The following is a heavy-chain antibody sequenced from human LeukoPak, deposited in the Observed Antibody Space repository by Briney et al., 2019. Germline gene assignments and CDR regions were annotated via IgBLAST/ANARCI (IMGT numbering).Heavy chain of an antibody. V-gene: IGHV3-30*18. Sequence: LXXXAXGFTFSSYGMHWVRQAPGKGLEWVXXXXXYGSNKYYADSVKGRFTISRDNSKNTLYLQMNSLRAEDTAVYYCAKGLGYCSGGSCYSTLWYWGQGTLVTVSS. D-gene: IGHD2-15*01. CDR2: XXXYGSNK. CDR3: AKGLGYCSGGSCYSTLWY. CDR1: GFTFSSYG. J-gene: IGHJ4*02.